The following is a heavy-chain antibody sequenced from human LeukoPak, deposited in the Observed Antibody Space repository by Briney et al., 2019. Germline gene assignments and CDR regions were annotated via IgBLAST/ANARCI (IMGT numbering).Heavy chain of an antibody. D-gene: IGHD2-15*01. Sequence: HPGGSLRLSCAASGFTFSNYAMHWVRQAPGKGLEWVAVISYDGSNKYYADSVKGRFTISRDNSKNTLYLQTNSLRSEDTAVYYCARELRHDDIWGQGTMVTVSS. CDR1: GFTFSNYA. CDR2: ISYDGSNK. V-gene: IGHV3-30*04. CDR3: ARELRHDDI. J-gene: IGHJ3*02.